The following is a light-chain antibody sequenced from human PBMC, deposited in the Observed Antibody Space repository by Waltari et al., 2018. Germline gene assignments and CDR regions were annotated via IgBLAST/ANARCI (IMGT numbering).Light chain of an antibody. Sequence: SSDVGNYNYVSWYQQHPGKAPKIMIYDVNKRPSGVPDRFSGSKSGNTASLTISGLQADDEADYYCCSYADNPIFGGGTKLTVL. CDR3: CSYADNPI. V-gene: IGLV2-11*03. J-gene: IGLJ2*01. CDR2: DVN. CDR1: SSDVGNYNY.